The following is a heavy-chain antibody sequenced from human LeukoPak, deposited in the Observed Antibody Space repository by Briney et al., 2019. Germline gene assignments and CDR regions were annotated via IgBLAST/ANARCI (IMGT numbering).Heavy chain of an antibody. CDR1: GGSISSGGYY. D-gene: IGHD4-17*01. CDR2: IYYSGST. J-gene: IGHJ4*02. Sequence: SETLSLTCTVSGGSISSGGYYWSWIRQHPGKGLEWIGYIYYSGSTYYNPSLKSRVTISVDTSKNQFSLKLSSVTAADTAVYYCAREAGTVTNSRYFDYWGQGTLVTVSS. V-gene: IGHV4-31*03. CDR3: AREAGTVTNSRYFDY.